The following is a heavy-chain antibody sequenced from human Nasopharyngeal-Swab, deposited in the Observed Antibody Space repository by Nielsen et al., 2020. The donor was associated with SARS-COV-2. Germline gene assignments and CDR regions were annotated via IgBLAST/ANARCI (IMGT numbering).Heavy chain of an antibody. V-gene: IGHV1-8*01. CDR3: ARGDPHALGY. Sequence: ASVKVSCKASGYTFTSYDINWVRQATGQGLEWMGWMNPNSGNTGYAQKFQGRVTITADESTSTAYMELSSLRSEDTAVYYCARGDPHALGYWGQGTLVTVSS. J-gene: IGHJ4*02. CDR2: MNPNSGNT. D-gene: IGHD3-16*01. CDR1: GYTFTSYD.